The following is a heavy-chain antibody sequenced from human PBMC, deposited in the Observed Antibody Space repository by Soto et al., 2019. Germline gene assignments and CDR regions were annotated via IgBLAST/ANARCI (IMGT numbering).Heavy chain of an antibody. CDR1: GGTFSSYA. D-gene: IGHD6-19*01. CDR2: IIPIFGTA. Sequence: QVQLVQSGAEVKKPGSSVKVSCKASGGTFSSYAISWVRQAPGQGLEWMGGIIPIFGTANYAQKFQGRVTITADESTSTAYMELSRLRSEDTAVYYCARDQVGAVDYYYSYGMDVWGQGTTVTVSS. CDR3: ARDQVGAVDYYYSYGMDV. V-gene: IGHV1-69*01. J-gene: IGHJ6*02.